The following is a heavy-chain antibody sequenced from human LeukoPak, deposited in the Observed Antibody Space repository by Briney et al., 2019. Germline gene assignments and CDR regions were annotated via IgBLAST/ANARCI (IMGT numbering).Heavy chain of an antibody. J-gene: IGHJ4*02. Sequence: PGGSLRLSCAASGFTFSSYAMHWVRQAPGKGLEYVSAISSNGGSTYYANSVKGRFTISRDNSKNTLYLQMGSLRAEDMAVYYCARPFWSEKNTGQTPLDYWGQGTLVTVSS. CDR2: ISSNGGST. CDR1: GFTFSSYA. V-gene: IGHV3-64*01. CDR3: ARPFWSEKNTGQTPLDY. D-gene: IGHD3-3*01.